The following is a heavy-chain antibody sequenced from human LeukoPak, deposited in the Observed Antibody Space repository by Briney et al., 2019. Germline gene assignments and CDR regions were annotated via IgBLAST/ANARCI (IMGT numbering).Heavy chain of an antibody. J-gene: IGHJ3*02. Sequence: PSETLSLTCAVYGGSFSGYYWGWIRQPPGKGLEWIGSIYYSGSTYYNPSLKSRVTISVDTSKNQFSLKLSSVTAADTAVYYCARSLAGPDAFDIWGQGTMVTVSS. CDR3: ARSLAGPDAFDI. CDR2: IYYSGST. V-gene: IGHV4-34*01. CDR1: GGSFSGYY.